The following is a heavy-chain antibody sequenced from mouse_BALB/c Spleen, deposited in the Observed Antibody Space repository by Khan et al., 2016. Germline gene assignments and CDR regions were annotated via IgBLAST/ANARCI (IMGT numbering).Heavy chain of an antibody. J-gene: IGHJ2*01. CDR1: GFTFSSFG. CDR3: GRGDY. V-gene: IGHV5-17*02. Sequence: EVELVESGGGLVQPGGSRKLSCAASGFTFSSFGMHWVRQAPVKGLEWVSFISSGSCAIYYADTVKGRFTISRDNPKNTLFLHMTSLRSEDTSVYYCGRGDYWGQGTTLTVSS. CDR2: ISSGSCAI.